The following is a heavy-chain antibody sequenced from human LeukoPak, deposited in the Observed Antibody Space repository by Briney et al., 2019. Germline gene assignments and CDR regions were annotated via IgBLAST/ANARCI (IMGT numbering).Heavy chain of an antibody. CDR1: GLTFSRYA. Sequence: PGGSLRLSCAASGLTFSRYALNWVRQAPGKGLEWVSSISAVGRTTYYADSVKGRFTISRDNSKNTLYLQMNSLRAEDTAVYYCARGPSGYHNTGGQGTLVTVSS. CDR2: ISAVGRTT. J-gene: IGHJ4*02. CDR3: ARGPSGYHNT. D-gene: IGHD5-12*01. V-gene: IGHV3-23*01.